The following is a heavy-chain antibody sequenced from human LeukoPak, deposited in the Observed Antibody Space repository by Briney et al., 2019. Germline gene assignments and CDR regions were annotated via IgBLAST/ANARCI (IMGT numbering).Heavy chain of an antibody. CDR3: AKEDCSAGGCYYSYFDS. CDR2: IYSGGST. CDR1: GFSVRSNY. V-gene: IGHV3-66*01. J-gene: IGHJ4*02. D-gene: IGHD2-15*01. Sequence: GGSLRLSCAASGFSVRSNYMSWVRQAPGKGLEWVSVIYSGGSTYHADSVKGRFTISRDDSRNTLFLQMNSLRAEDTAVYYCAKEDCSAGGCYYSYFDSWGQGVLVTVSS.